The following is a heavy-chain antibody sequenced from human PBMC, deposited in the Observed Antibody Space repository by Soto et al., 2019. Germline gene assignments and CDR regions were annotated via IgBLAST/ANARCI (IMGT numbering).Heavy chain of an antibody. CDR2: IYYSGST. CDR1: GGSISSGGYY. V-gene: IGHV4-31*03. J-gene: IGHJ5*02. D-gene: IGHD6-19*01. CDR3: ARAGQWLASLSWFDP. Sequence: SETLSLTCTVSGGSISSGGYYWSWIRQHPGKGLEWIGYIYYSGSTYYNPSLKSRVTISVDTSKNQFSLKLSSVTAADTAVYYCARAGQWLASLSWFDPWGQGTLVTVSS.